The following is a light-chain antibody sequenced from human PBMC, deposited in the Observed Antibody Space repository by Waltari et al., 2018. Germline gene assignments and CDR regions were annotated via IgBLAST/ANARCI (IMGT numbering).Light chain of an antibody. CDR1: TGSIATNY. V-gene: IGLV6-57*01. CDR2: GDN. CDR3: QSYDNRNHWV. J-gene: IGLJ3*02. Sequence: NFMLTQPLSVSESPGKTVTISCTRTTGSIATNYVQVYQQRPGSSPTAVIYGDNKRPSGVPDRFSGSIDSSSNSASLTISGLKTEDEADYYCQSYDNRNHWVFGGGTKLTVL.